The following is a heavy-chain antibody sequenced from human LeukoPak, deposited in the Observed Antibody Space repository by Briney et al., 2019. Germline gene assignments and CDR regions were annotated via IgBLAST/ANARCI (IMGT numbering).Heavy chain of an antibody. CDR2: INHSGST. CDR1: GGSFSGYY. J-gene: IGHJ5*02. CDR3: ARVKGIVATMRAAWFDP. Sequence: MPSETLSLTCAVYGGSFSGYYWSWIRQPPGKGLEWIGEINHSGSTNYNPSLKRPLTISVATSKDQFSLKLSSVTAADTAVYYCARVKGIVATMRAAWFDPWGQGTLVTVFS. D-gene: IGHD5-12*01. V-gene: IGHV4-34*01.